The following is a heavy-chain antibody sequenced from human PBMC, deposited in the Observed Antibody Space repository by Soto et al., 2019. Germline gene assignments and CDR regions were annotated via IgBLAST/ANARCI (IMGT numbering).Heavy chain of an antibody. CDR1: GYTCNTYG. CDR3: ARDNTVTAPHFYYGMDV. V-gene: IGHV1-18*01. D-gene: IGHD4-17*01. CDR2: ISAHTGQT. J-gene: IGHJ6*02. Sequence: QVQLVQSGAEVKKPGASVKVSCKASGYTCNTYGYNWVRQAPGQGLEWMGWISAHTGQTNYAQKFQDRVTMTTDTSTSTVYVELRGLRSDDTAVYYCARDNTVTAPHFYYGMDVWGQGTTVTVSS.